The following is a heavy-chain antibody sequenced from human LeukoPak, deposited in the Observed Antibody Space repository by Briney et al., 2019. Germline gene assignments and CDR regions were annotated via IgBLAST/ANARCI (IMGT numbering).Heavy chain of an antibody. CDR2: INSDGSST. J-gene: IGHJ3*01. D-gene: IGHD2-15*01. Sequence: GVSLRLSCAASGFTFSTYWMHWVRQAPGKGLVWVSRINSDGSSTNYADSVKGRFTISTDNAKNTLYLLMNSLSAEDTAIYYCARGGYLDAFNLWGQGTMVTVSS. CDR1: GFTFSTYW. V-gene: IGHV3-74*01. CDR3: ARGGYLDAFNL.